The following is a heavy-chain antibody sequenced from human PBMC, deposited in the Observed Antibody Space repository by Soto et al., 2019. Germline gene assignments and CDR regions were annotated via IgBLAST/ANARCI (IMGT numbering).Heavy chain of an antibody. CDR1: GGSISSGGYY. CDR3: ARDAQKYYYDSSGYFDY. CDR2: TYYSGST. V-gene: IGHV4-31*03. D-gene: IGHD3-22*01. J-gene: IGHJ4*02. Sequence: PSETLSLTCTVSGGSISSGGYYWSWIRQHPGKGLEWIGYTYYSGSTYYNPSLKSRVTISVDTSKNQFSLKLSSVTAADTAVYYCARDAQKYYYDSSGYFDYWGQGTLVTVSS.